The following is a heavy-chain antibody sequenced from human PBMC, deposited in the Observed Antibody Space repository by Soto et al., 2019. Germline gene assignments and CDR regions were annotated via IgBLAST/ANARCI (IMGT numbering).Heavy chain of an antibody. CDR3: VSDRGYGHAPVPYS. D-gene: IGHD5-18*01. V-gene: IGHV3-30*03. J-gene: IGHJ4*02. CDR1: GFTFTSYG. CDR2: ISYDGGLQ. Sequence: QAHLVESGGGVVQPGRSLRLSCAASGFTFTSYGMHWVRQAPGTRLEWVAVISYDGGLQHYADSVKGRFTISRDNSKNLGLLQTNSLRAEDTAVYYCVSDRGYGHAPVPYSWGQGTLVSVSS.